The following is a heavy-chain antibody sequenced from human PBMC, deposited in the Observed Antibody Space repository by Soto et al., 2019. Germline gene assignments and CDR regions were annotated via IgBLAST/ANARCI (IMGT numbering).Heavy chain of an antibody. Sequence: GASVKVSCKASGFTFITYDFSWVRQAAGQGLEWMGWMNPNNGNAGFAQKFRGRINMTRNTYISTAYLELSSLRSDDSAVYFCARRKYRSGPYYLDLWGQGSQVIVCS. CDR1: GFTFITYD. CDR3: ARRKYRSGPYYLDL. CDR2: MNPNNGNA. V-gene: IGHV1-8*01. J-gene: IGHJ4*02. D-gene: IGHD2-2*02.